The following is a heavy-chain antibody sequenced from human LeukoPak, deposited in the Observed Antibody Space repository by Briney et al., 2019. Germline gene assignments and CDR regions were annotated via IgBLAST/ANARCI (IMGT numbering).Heavy chain of an antibody. CDR2: IYYIVDT. CDR3: ARGSWYDFWSGYYTGAFSNWFDP. Sequence: SETLSLTCTVSVGSTRSDNWSWVPQPPREGRESGGEIYYIVDTNYKPPLKSRVTISVAASKNPFSLKLSSVTAADTAVYYCARGSWYDFWSGYYTGAFSNWFDPWGQGTLVTVSS. J-gene: IGHJ5*02. D-gene: IGHD3-3*01. CDR1: VGSTRSDN. V-gene: IGHV4-59*01.